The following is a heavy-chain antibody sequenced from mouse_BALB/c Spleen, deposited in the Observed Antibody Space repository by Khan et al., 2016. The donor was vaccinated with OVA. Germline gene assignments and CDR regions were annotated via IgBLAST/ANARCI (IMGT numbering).Heavy chain of an antibody. CDR1: GFSLNSYG. D-gene: IGHD1-1*01. Sequence: VELVESGPGLVAPSQSLSITCTVSGFSLNSYGVNWVRQPPGKGLEWLGVIWGDGSTNYYSALKSRLIISKDDSKSQVFLKLNSLQTDDTATYYYAKFTPDYYSMDYWGQGTSVTVSS. J-gene: IGHJ4*01. CDR3: AKFTPDYYSMDY. V-gene: IGHV2-3*01. CDR2: IWGDGST.